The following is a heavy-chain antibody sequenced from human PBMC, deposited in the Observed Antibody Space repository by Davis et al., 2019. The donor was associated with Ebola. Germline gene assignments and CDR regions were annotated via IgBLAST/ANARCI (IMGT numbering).Heavy chain of an antibody. CDR1: GYSFTSYW. V-gene: IGHV5-51*01. CDR3: ARQRSSGWAYDAFDI. Sequence: GESLKISCKGSGYSFTSYWIGRVRQMPGKGLEWMGIIYPGDSDTRYSPSFQGQVTISADKSISTAYLQWSSLKASDTAMYYCARQRSSGWAYDAFDIWGQGTMVTVSS. CDR2: IYPGDSDT. D-gene: IGHD6-19*01. J-gene: IGHJ3*02.